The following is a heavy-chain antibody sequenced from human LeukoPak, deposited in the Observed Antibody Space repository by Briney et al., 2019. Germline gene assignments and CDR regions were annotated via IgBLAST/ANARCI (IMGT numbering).Heavy chain of an antibody. CDR3: VRGRYQFEY. Sequence: GGSLRLSCAASGFPLSSYRMSWVRQAPGKGLGWVANIKEDGSEKYYVDSVKGRFTISRDNAKNSLYLQMNSLRVEDSAVYYCVRGRYQFEYWGQVTLVTVSS. D-gene: IGHD1-26*01. J-gene: IGHJ4*02. CDR1: GFPLSSYR. V-gene: IGHV3-7*01. CDR2: IKEDGSEK.